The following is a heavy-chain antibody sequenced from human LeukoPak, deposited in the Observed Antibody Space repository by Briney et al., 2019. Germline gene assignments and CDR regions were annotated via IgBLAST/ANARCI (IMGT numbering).Heavy chain of an antibody. CDR1: GYSISSGYY. D-gene: IGHD3-22*01. V-gene: IGHV4-38-2*01. CDR3: ARQGGYDSSGYLDF. Sequence: PSETLSLTCAVSGYSISSGYYWGWIRQPPGKGLEWIGRIYHSGSTYYNPSLKSRVTISVDTSKNQFSLKLSSVTAADTAVYYCARQGGYDSSGYLDFWGQGTLVTVSS. CDR2: IYHSGST. J-gene: IGHJ4*02.